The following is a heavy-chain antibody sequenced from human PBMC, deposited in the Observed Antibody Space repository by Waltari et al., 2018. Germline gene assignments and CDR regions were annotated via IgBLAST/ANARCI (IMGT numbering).Heavy chain of an antibody. Sequence: EVQLLESGGGLVQPGGSLRLSCAASGFTFSSYAMSWVRQAPGKGLEWVSAISGSGGSTDYADSVKGRFTISRDNSKNTLYLQMNSLRAEDTAVYYCAKDREYYDSSGPFDYWGQGTLVTVSS. V-gene: IGHV3-23*01. CDR1: GFTFSSYA. CDR2: ISGSGGST. CDR3: AKDREYYDSSGPFDY. D-gene: IGHD3-22*01. J-gene: IGHJ4*02.